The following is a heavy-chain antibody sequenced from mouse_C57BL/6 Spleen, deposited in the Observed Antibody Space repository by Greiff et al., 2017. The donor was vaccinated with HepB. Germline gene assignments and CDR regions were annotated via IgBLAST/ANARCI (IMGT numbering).Heavy chain of an antibody. Sequence: QVQLQQSGAELMKPGASVKLSCKASGYTFTGYWIEWVKQRPGHGLEWIGGILPGSGSTNYNEKFKDKATFTADTSSNTAYMQLSSLTTEYSAIYCCARVNDYYFDYWGQGTTLTVSS. D-gene: IGHD2-4*01. CDR2: ILPGSGST. V-gene: IGHV1-9*01. CDR1: GYTFTGYW. CDR3: ARVNDYYFDY. J-gene: IGHJ2*01.